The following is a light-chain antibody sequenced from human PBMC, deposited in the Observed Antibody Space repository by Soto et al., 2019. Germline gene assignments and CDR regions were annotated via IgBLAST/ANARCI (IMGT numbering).Light chain of an antibody. CDR1: SGAVTGGSY. J-gene: IGLJ2*01. CDR3: LLFDGGVVV. Sequence: QAVVTQEPSLTVSPGGTVTLTCASSSGAVTGGSYPSWFQQRPGQAPRSLIHSTTNRHSWTPARFSGSLLGGKAALTLSGAQPEDEADYYCLLFDGGVVVFGGGTKVNVL. V-gene: IGLV7-43*01. CDR2: STT.